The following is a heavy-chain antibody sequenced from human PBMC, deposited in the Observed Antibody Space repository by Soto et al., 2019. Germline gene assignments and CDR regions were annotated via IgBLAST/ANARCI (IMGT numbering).Heavy chain of an antibody. Sequence: SGPTLVNPTQTLTLTCTFSGFSLSTSGVGVGWIRQPPGKALEWLALIYWDDDKRYSPSLKSRLTITKDTSKNQVVLTMTNMEPVDTATYYCAHGHLRGYSYAINNWFDPWGQGTLVTVSS. J-gene: IGHJ5*02. CDR1: GFSLSTSGVG. CDR3: AHGHLRGYSYAINNWFDP. V-gene: IGHV2-5*02. D-gene: IGHD5-18*01. CDR2: IYWDDDK.